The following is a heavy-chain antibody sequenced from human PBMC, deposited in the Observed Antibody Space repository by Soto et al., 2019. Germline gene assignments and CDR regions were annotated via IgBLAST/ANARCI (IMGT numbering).Heavy chain of an antibody. CDR3: AKAQGEWFGGRGWGSDY. D-gene: IGHD3-3*01. J-gene: IGHJ4*02. CDR1: GFTFSSYG. CDR2: ISYDGSNK. Sequence: GGSLRLSCAASGFTFSSYGMHWVRQAPGKGLEWVAVISYDGSNKYYADSVKGRFTISRDNSKNTLYLQMNSLRAEDTAVYYCAKAQGEWFGGRGWGSDYWGQGTLVTVSS. V-gene: IGHV3-30*18.